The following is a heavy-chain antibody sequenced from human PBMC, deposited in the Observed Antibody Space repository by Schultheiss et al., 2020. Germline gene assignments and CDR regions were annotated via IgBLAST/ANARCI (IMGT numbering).Heavy chain of an antibody. V-gene: IGHV3-7*01. CDR3: ARDFGVLIGHPINYYYYYMDV. CDR2: IKQDGSEK. J-gene: IGHJ6*03. CDR1: GFTFSSYA. D-gene: IGHD3-16*01. Sequence: GESLKISCAASGFTFSSYAMSWVRQAPGKGLEWVANIKQDGSEKYYVDSVKGRFTISRDNAKNSLYLQMNSLRAEDTAVYYCARDFGVLIGHPINYYYYYMDVWGKGTTVTVSS.